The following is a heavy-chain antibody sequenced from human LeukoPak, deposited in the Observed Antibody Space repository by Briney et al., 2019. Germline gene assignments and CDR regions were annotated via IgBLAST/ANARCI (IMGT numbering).Heavy chain of an antibody. CDR1: GGSISSYY. V-gene: IGHV4-59*08. Sequence: PSETLSLTCTVSGGSISSYYWSWIRQPPGKGLEWIGYIYYSGSTNYNPCLETRVTISVDMSKNQFSLKLNSVTAADTAVYYCVRHDAAGYSLKNWGQGALVTVSS. CDR3: VRHDAAGYSLKN. D-gene: IGHD5-18*01. CDR2: IYYSGST. J-gene: IGHJ4*02.